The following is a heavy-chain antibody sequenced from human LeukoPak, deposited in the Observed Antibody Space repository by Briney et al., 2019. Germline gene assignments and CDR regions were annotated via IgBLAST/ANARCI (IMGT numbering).Heavy chain of an antibody. CDR1: GYPFTTSW. CDR2: IYAGNSDA. Sequence: GESLKISCRGFGYPFTTSWIGWVRQLPGKGLELTPIIYAGNSDAKYSPSFQGQVSIPTDRSNSTAYLHWSSLKASDTAIYYCAIINPPDGRVYWGQGTLVTVSS. D-gene: IGHD5-24*01. J-gene: IGHJ4*02. CDR3: AIINPPDGRVY. V-gene: IGHV5-51*01.